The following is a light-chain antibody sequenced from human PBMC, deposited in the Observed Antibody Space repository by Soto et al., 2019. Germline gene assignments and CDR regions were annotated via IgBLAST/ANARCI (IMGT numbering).Light chain of an antibody. CDR3: CSYAGRGVV. Sequence: QSVLTQPASVSGSPGQSITISCTGTSSDVGSYNLVSWYQQHPGKAPKLMIYEGSKRPSGVSNRFSGCKSGNTASLTISGLQAEDESDYYCCSYAGRGVVFGGGTKLTVL. J-gene: IGLJ2*01. V-gene: IGLV2-23*01. CDR1: SSDVGSYNL. CDR2: EGS.